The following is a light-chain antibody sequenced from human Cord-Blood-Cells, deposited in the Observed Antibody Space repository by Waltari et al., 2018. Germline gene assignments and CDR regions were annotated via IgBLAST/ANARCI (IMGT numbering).Light chain of an antibody. Sequence: EIVMTQSPATLSVPPGERATLSCRASQSVSSNLAWYQQKPGQAPRPLIYGASTRATGSPARFSGSGSGTEFTLTISSLQSEDFAVYYCQQYNNWPPWTFGQGTKVEIK. CDR1: QSVSSN. CDR2: GAS. CDR3: QQYNNWPPWT. J-gene: IGKJ1*01. V-gene: IGKV3-15*01.